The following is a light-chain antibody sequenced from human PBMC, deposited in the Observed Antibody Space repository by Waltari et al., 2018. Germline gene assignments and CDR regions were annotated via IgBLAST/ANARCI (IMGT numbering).Light chain of an antibody. J-gene: IGKJ1*01. CDR3: QQYGSSPRT. Sequence: PGERATLSCRASQSVSSSYLAWYQQKPGQAPRLLIYGASSRATGIPDRFSGSGSGTDFTLTISRLEPEDFAVYYCQQYGSSPRTFGQGTKVEIK. CDR2: GAS. CDR1: QSVSSSY. V-gene: IGKV3-20*01.